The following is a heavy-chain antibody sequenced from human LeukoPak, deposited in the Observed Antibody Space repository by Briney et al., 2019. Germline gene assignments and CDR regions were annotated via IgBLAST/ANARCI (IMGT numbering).Heavy chain of an antibody. CDR1: GFTVSSNY. CDR3: ARDSSSSWYFDY. D-gene: IGHD6-13*01. CDR2: IYSGGST. Sequence: PGGSLRLSCAASGFTVSSNYMSWVRQAPGKGLGWVSVIYSGGSTYYADSVKGRFTISRDNSKNTLYLQMNSLRAEDTAVYYCARDSSSSWYFDYWGQGTLVTVSS. V-gene: IGHV3-66*02. J-gene: IGHJ4*02.